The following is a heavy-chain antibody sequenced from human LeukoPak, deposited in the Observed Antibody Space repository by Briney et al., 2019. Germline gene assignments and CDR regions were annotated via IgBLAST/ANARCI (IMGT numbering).Heavy chain of an antibody. CDR3: ARMVRGYTDWFDP. Sequence: SETLSPTSTVSGGSISSNYCSCIRQLPEPGLEWIGYIYYIGSTNYNPSLKSRVTISVDTSKNQFSLKLSSVTAADTAVYYCARMVRGYTDWFDPWGQGTLVTASS. D-gene: IGHD3-10*01. J-gene: IGHJ5*02. CDR2: IYYIGST. CDR1: GGSISSNY. V-gene: IGHV4-59*01.